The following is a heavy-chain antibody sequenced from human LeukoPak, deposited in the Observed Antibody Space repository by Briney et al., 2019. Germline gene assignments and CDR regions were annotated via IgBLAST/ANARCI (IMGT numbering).Heavy chain of an antibody. CDR1: GGSFSCYY. V-gene: IGHV4-34*01. J-gene: IGHJ4*02. D-gene: IGHD3-9*01. CDR3: RRGIGRYGY. Sequence: SETLSLTCAVYGGSFSCYYLSWIRQPPAKGLEWIGEINHSGSTNYNPSLQSRVTLSIHTYKHQLFLTVSSVTAPGTAVCFCRRGIGRYGYWGQGTLVTVSS. CDR2: INHSGST.